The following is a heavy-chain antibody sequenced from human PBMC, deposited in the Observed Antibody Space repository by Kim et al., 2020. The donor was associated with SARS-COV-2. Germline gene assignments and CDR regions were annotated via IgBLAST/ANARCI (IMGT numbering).Heavy chain of an antibody. J-gene: IGHJ6*02. Sequence: SETLSLTCAVYGGSFSGYYWSWIRQPPGKGLEWIGEINHSGSTNYNPSLKSRVTISVDTSKNQFSLKLSSVTAADTAVYYCASPGGALGNSGFYYGMDVWGQGTTGTVSS. D-gene: IGHD4-4*01. CDR2: INHSGST. CDR3: ASPGGALGNSGFYYGMDV. V-gene: IGHV4-34*01. CDR1: GGSFSGYY.